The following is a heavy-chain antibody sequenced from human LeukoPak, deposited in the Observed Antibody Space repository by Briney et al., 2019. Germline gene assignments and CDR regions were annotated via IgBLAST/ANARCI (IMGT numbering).Heavy chain of an antibody. D-gene: IGHD3-22*01. J-gene: IGHJ4*02. CDR1: GGSISSGGYY. V-gene: IGHV4-31*03. Sequence: SQTLSLTCTVSGGSISSGGYYWSWIRQHPGKGLEWIGYIYYSGSTYYNPSLKSRVTISVDTSKNQFSLKLSSVTAADTAVYYCAREPKYYYDSSGYYPLQYCLDYWGQGTLVTVSS. CDR2: IYYSGST. CDR3: AREPKYYYDSSGYYPLQYCLDY.